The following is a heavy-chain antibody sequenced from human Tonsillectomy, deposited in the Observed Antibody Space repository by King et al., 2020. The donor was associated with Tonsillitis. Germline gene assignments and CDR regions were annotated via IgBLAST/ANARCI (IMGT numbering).Heavy chain of an antibody. CDR3: ARGQDYGNHVGIYFDY. J-gene: IGHJ4*02. CDR1: GFTFSSYW. D-gene: IGHD4-11*01. V-gene: IGHV3-7*01. CDR2: IKQDGSVQ. Sequence: GQLVHSGGGLVQPGGSLRLSCAASGFTFSSYWMSWVRQAPGKGLEWVANIKQDGSVQYYVDSVKGRFTICRDNAKSSLCLQMNSLRAEDTAVYYCARGQDYGNHVGIYFDYWGQGTLVTVSS.